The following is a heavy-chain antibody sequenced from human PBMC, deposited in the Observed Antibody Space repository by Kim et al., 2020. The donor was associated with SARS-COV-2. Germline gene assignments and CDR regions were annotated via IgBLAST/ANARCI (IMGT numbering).Heavy chain of an antibody. CDR1: GFTFSSYA. CDR2: IWYDGSNK. D-gene: IGHD3-3*01. CDR3: AKDRPPITIFGVAMGGGMDV. J-gene: IGHJ6*02. V-gene: IGHV3-33*06. Sequence: GGSLRLSCAASGFTFSSYAMHWVRQAPGKGLEWVAVIWYDGSNKYYADSVKGRFTISRDNSKNTLYLQMNSLRAEDTAVYYCAKDRPPITIFGVAMGGGMDVWGQGTTVTVSS.